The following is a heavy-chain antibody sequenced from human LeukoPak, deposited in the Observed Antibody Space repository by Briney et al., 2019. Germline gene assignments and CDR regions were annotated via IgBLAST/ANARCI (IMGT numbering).Heavy chain of an antibody. J-gene: IGHJ4*02. CDR1: GGSISSSSYY. D-gene: IGHD2/OR15-2a*01. Sequence: KPSETLSLTCTVSGGSISSSSYYWGWIRQPPGKGLEWIGSIYYSGSTYYNPSLKSRVTISVDTSKNQFSLKLSSVTAADTAVYYCARFLIALGYFDCWGKGTLVTVSS. V-gene: IGHV4-39*01. CDR2: IYYSGST. CDR3: ARFLIALGYFDC.